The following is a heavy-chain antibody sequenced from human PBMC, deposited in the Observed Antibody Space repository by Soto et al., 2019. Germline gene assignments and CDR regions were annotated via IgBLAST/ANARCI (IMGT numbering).Heavy chain of an antibody. CDR1: GYTFTSYG. CDR2: ISAYNGNT. CDR3: ARDGTGQYYYDSSGYNY. J-gene: IGHJ4*02. Sequence: ASVKVSCKASGYTFTSYGISWVRQAPGQGLEWMGWISAYNGNTNYAQKLQGRVTMTTDTSTSTAYMELRSLRSDDTAFFYCARDGTGQYYYDSSGYNYWGQETRVTVS. V-gene: IGHV1-18*01. D-gene: IGHD3-22*01.